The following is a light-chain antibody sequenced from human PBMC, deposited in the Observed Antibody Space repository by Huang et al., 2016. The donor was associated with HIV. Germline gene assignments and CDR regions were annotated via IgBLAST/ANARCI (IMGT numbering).Light chain of an antibody. CDR1: QNFNNRY. CDR2: DAS. J-gene: IGKJ1*01. Sequence: EIVLTQSPATLSLSPGEKVTLSCGASQNFNNRYLAWYQQKPGPAPRLLIYDASTRDTVHPDRFSGSGSGTDFTLTSSRLEPEDFAVYYCQQYGSSPTFGQGTKVEIK. V-gene: IGKV3D-20*01. CDR3: QQYGSSPT.